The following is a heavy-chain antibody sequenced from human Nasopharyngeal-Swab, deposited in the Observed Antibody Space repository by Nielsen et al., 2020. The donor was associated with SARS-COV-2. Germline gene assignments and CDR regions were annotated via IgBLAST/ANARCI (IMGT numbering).Heavy chain of an antibody. CDR3: ARAKGIASY. D-gene: IGHD2-15*01. Sequence: VRQAPGKGLEWVSFISNSASSIYYADSVKGRFTVSRDNAKNSLYLQMNSLRAEDTAVYYCARAKGIASYWGQGTLVTVSS. J-gene: IGHJ4*02. V-gene: IGHV3-48*03. CDR2: ISNSASSI.